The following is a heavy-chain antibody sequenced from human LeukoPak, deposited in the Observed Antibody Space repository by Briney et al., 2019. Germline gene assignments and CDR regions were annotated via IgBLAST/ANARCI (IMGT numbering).Heavy chain of an antibody. V-gene: IGHV4-59*01. Sequence: PSETLSLTCTVSGGSISSYYWSWIRQPPGEGLEWIGYIYYSGSTNYNPSLKSRVTISVDTSKNQFSLKLSSVTAADTAVYYCARAPTVVTPAYYYYYGMDVWGQGTTVTASS. D-gene: IGHD4-23*01. CDR2: IYYSGST. CDR1: GGSISSYY. J-gene: IGHJ6*02. CDR3: ARAPTVVTPAYYYYYGMDV.